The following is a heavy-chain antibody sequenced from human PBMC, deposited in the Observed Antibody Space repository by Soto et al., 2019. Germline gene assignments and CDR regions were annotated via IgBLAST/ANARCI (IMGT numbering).Heavy chain of an antibody. CDR2: IYHTGST. CDR3: ASCSGSYYEFDY. J-gene: IGHJ4*02. CDR1: GYSISSGYY. Sequence: SETLSLTCAVSGYSISSGYYWACIRQPPGKGLEWIGSIYHTGSTYYNPSLKSRVTMSVDTSKNRFSLKLSSVTAADTDMYYCASCSGSYYEFDYRGQGTLIT. V-gene: IGHV4-38-2*01. D-gene: IGHD1-26*01.